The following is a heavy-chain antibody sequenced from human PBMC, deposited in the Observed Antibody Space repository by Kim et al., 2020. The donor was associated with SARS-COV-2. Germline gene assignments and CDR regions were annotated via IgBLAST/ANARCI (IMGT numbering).Heavy chain of an antibody. D-gene: IGHD6-13*01. CDR3: AKDWQQLVRPDAFDI. J-gene: IGHJ3*02. Sequence: GGSLRLSCAASGFTFSSYGMHWVRQAPGKGLEWVAVISYDGSNKYYADSVKGRFTISRDNSKNTLYLQMNSLRAEDTAVYYCAKDWQQLVRPDAFDIWG. V-gene: IGHV3-30*18. CDR1: GFTFSSYG. CDR2: ISYDGSNK.